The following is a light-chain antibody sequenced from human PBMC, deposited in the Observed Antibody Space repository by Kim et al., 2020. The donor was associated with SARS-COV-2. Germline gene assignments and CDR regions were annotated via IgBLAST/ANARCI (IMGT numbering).Light chain of an antibody. CDR1: SLRSYY. CDR2: GKN. V-gene: IGLV3-19*01. J-gene: IGLJ2*01. CDR3: NSRDSSGKQLV. Sequence: SSELTQDSAVSVALGQTVRITCQGDSLRSYYASWYQQKPGQAPVLVIYGKNNRPSGIPDRFSGSSSGNTAFLNITGAQAEAEAYYYCNSRDSSGKQLVFG.